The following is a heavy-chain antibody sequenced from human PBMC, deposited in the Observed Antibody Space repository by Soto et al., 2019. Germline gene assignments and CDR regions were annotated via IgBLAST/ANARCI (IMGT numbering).Heavy chain of an antibody. CDR2: IYYSGST. CDR1: GGSISSGGYY. D-gene: IGHD2-15*01. Sequence: SETLSLTCTVSGGSISSGGYYWSWIRQHPGKGLEWIGYIYYSGSTYYNPSLKSRVTISVDTSKNQFSLKLSSATAADTAVYYCARDFYCSGGSCYSGAPTWGQGTLVTVSS. V-gene: IGHV4-31*03. CDR3: ARDFYCSGGSCYSGAPT. J-gene: IGHJ5*02.